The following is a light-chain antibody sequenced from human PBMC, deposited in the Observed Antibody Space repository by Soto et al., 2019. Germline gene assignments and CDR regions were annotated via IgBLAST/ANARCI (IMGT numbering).Light chain of an antibody. CDR1: QSVSSSY. V-gene: IGKV3-20*01. CDR2: GAS. J-gene: IGKJ1*01. Sequence: EIVLTQSPGTLSLSPGERATLFCRASQSVSSSYLAWYQQKPGQAPRLLIYGASDRATGIPDRFSGSGSGTDFTLTISRLEPEEFAVYSCQQYGSSPWTFGQGTKVDIK. CDR3: QQYGSSPWT.